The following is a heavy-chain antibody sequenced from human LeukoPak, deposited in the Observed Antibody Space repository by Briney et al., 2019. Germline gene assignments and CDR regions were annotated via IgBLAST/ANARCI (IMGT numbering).Heavy chain of an antibody. CDR2: ISNDESKI. Sequence: GGSLRLSCTAFGFSFDTFSMHWVRQIPGKGLEWVAVISNDESKIYYAGSVKGRFTISRDNSKNTLYLLMNSLRAEDTAVYYCAKDLNYDSSGYYPPKGFDYWGQGTLVTVSS. CDR1: GFSFDTFS. J-gene: IGHJ4*02. V-gene: IGHV3-30-3*01. D-gene: IGHD3-22*01. CDR3: AKDLNYDSSGYYPPKGFDY.